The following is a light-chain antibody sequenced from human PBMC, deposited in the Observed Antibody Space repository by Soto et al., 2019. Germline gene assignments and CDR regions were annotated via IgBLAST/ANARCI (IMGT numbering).Light chain of an antibody. Sequence: QSVLTQPASVSGSAGQSITISCSGTMRDVGAYNLVSWYQQHPGTAPKLIIYEVRNRPSGISSRFSGSRSGNTASLTISGLQSEDEADYFCSSYTTSTTVTFGGGTKLTVL. J-gene: IGLJ2*01. CDR2: EVR. CDR1: MRDVGAYNL. V-gene: IGLV2-14*01. CDR3: SSYTTSTTVT.